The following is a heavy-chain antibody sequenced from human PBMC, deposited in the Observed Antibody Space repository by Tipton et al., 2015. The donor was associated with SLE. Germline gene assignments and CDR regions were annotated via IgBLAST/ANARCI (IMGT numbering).Heavy chain of an antibody. CDR3: ARGGGIRFLEWDYYYMDV. D-gene: IGHD3-3*01. J-gene: IGHJ6*03. CDR1: DYSISSGYY. CDR2: IYHSGST. V-gene: IGHV4-38-2*02. Sequence: TLSLTCTVSDYSISSGYYWGWIRQPPGKGLEWIGSIYHSGSTYYNPSLKSRVTISVDTSKNQFSLKLSSVTAADTAVYYCARGGGIRFLEWDYYYMDVWGKGTTVTVSS.